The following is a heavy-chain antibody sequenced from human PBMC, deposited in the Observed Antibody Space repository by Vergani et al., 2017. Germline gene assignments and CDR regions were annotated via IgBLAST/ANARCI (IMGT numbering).Heavy chain of an antibody. V-gene: IGHV4-59*01. CDR1: GGSISSYY. CDR3: ARDLGRYSSSWYFDL. CDR2: IYYSGST. Sequence: QVQLQESGPGLVKPSETLSLTCTVSGGSISSYYWSWIRQPPGKGLEWIGYIYYSGSTNYNPSLKSRVTISVDTSKNQFSLKLSSVTAADTAVYYCARDLGRYSSSWYFDLWGRGTLVTVSS. D-gene: IGHD2-2*01. J-gene: IGHJ2*01.